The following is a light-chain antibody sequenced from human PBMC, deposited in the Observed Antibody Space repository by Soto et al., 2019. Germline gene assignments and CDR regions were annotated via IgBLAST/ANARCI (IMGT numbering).Light chain of an antibody. J-gene: IGKJ2*01. Sequence: IPMTQSPSTLSAPVGDRVTITCQASQTISTLLAWFQHKPGKAPNLLIYDASNLESGVPSRFSGSGSGTEFTLTISSLQSDDSATYFCQQYSQLVTFGQGTKLEIK. V-gene: IGKV1-5*01. CDR2: DAS. CDR1: QTISTL. CDR3: QQYSQLVT.